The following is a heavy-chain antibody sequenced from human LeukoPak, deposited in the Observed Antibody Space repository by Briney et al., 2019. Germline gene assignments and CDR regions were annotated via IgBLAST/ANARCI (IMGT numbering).Heavy chain of an antibody. Sequence: ASVKVSCKASGYTFTSYGISWVRQAPGQGLEWMGWISAYNGNTNYAQKLQGRVTMTTDTSTSTAYMELRSLRSDDTAVYYCARVTITFGGVIATPFDYWGQGTLVTVSS. CDR2: ISAYNGNT. V-gene: IGHV1-18*01. J-gene: IGHJ4*02. D-gene: IGHD3-16*02. CDR3: ARVTITFGGVIATPFDY. CDR1: GYTFTSYG.